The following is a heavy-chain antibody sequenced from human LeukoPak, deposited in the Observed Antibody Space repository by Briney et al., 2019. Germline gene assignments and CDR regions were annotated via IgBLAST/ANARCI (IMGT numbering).Heavy chain of an antibody. CDR2: ISGSGGST. CDR1: GFTFSSYA. D-gene: IGHD2-15*01. V-gene: IGHV3-23*01. Sequence: GGSLRLSCAASGFTFSSYAMSWVRQAPGKGLEWVSAISGSGGSTYYADSVKSRFTISRDNSKNTLYLQMNSLRAEDTAVYYCAKDQSGGFTIYSFDYWGQGTLVTVSS. CDR3: AKDQSGGFTIYSFDY. J-gene: IGHJ4*02.